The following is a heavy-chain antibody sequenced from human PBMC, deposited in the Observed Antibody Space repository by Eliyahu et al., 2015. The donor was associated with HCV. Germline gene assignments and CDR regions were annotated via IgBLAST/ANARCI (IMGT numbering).Heavy chain of an antibody. V-gene: IGHV3-23*01. D-gene: IGHD1-1*01. CDR1: GFXFRSYA. Sequence: EVQLLEYGGGLVQPGGSLRLSCAASGFXFRSYAMSWVRQPPGKGLEWVSISSGCGSSTYXXDSVKGRFAISRDNSKNTLYLQMNTLRAEDTAVYYCARDAGGNYPGGPFDYWGQGTLVTVSS. J-gene: IGHJ4*02. CDR2: SSGCGSST. CDR3: ARDAGGNYPGGPFDY.